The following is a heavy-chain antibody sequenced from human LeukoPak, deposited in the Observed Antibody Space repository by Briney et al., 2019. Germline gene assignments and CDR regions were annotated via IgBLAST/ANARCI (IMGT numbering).Heavy chain of an antibody. CDR3: TRDGGVAVTPLDFDF. Sequence: SGTLSLTCGVSGASISSHYWSWIRQSPGKGLEWIGYVSYSGSTDYNPSLKSRVTLSVDTSTNQISLRLGSVTAADTAVYYCTRDGGVAVTPLDFDFWGQGILVTVSS. J-gene: IGHJ4*02. V-gene: IGHV4-59*11. CDR1: GASISSHY. CDR2: VSYSGST. D-gene: IGHD6-19*01.